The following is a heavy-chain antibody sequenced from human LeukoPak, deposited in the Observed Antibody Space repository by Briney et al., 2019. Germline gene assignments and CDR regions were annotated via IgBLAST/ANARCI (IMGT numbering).Heavy chain of an antibody. CDR1: GGTFSSYT. CDR3: ARDRVNSSSWFRLPDY. D-gene: IGHD6-13*01. Sequence: ASVKVSCKASGGTFSSYTISWVRQAPGQGLEWMGRIIPILGIANYAQKFQGRATITADKSTSTAYMELSSLRSEDTAVYYCARDRVNSSSWFRLPDYWGQGTLVTVSS. V-gene: IGHV1-69*04. J-gene: IGHJ4*02. CDR2: IIPILGIA.